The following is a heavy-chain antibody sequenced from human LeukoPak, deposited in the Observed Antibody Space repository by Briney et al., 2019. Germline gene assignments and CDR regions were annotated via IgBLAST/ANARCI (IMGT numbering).Heavy chain of an antibody. D-gene: IGHD1-26*01. Sequence: GGSLRLSCAASGFTFSSYSMNWVRQAPGKGLEWVSSISSSSSYIYYADSVKGRFTISRDNAKNSLYLQMNSLRAEDTAVYYCARDRALVGYDYWGRGTLVTVST. J-gene: IGHJ4*02. CDR3: ARDRALVGYDY. CDR2: ISSSSSYI. V-gene: IGHV3-21*01. CDR1: GFTFSSYS.